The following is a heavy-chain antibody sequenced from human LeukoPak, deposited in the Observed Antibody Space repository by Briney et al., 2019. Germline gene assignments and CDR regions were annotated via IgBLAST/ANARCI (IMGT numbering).Heavy chain of an antibody. CDR3: ARDDYGGNSGFYYYGMDV. CDR2: IYYSGST. Sequence: PSETLSLTCTVSGGSINNYYWSWIRQPPGKGLEWIGYIYYSGSTYYNPSLKSRVTISVDTSKNQFSLKLSSVTAADTAVYYCARDDYGGNSGFYYYGMDVWGQGTTVTVSS. D-gene: IGHD4-23*01. J-gene: IGHJ6*02. CDR1: GGSINNYY. V-gene: IGHV4-30-4*01.